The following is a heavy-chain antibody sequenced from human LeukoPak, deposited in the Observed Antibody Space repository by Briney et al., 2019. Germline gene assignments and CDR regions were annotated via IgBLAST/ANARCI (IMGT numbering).Heavy chain of an antibody. CDR2: VNLQGST. J-gene: IGHJ4*02. V-gene: IGHV4-4*02. CDR3: AREGGPYRPLDY. CDR1: GGSISNTNW. Sequence: SETLSLTCGVSGGSISNTNWWTWFRQPPGKGLEWIGEVNLQGSTNYSPSLKSRVAISVDKSENHISLKLTSVTAADTAVYYCAREGGPYRPLDYSGQGTLVTVAS.